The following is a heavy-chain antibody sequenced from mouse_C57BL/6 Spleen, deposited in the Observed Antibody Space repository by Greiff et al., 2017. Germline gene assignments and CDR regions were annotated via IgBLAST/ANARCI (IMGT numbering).Heavy chain of an antibody. V-gene: IGHV1-76*01. CDR3: ARGGYYYGSSGAMDY. D-gene: IGHD1-1*01. CDR2: IYPGSGNT. Sequence: QVQLQQSGAELVRPGTSVKLSCKASGYTFTDYYINWVKQRPGQGLEWIARIYPGSGNTYYNEKFKGKATLTAEKSSSTAYMQLSSLTSEDSAVYFCARGGYYYGSSGAMDYWGQGTSVTVSS. J-gene: IGHJ4*01. CDR1: GYTFTDYY.